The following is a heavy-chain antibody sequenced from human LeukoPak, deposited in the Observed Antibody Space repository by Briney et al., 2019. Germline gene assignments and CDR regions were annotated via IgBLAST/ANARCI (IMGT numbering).Heavy chain of an antibody. CDR3: ARGRVGEFSPSGMDV. Sequence: GGSLRLSCAASGFTFSSYSMNWVRQAPGKGLEWVSSISSSSSYIYYADSVKGRFTISRDNAKNSLYLQMNSLRAEDTAVYYCARGRVGEFSPSGMDVWGQGTTVTVSS. V-gene: IGHV3-21*01. CDR2: ISSSSSYI. D-gene: IGHD3-10*01. J-gene: IGHJ6*02. CDR1: GFTFSSYS.